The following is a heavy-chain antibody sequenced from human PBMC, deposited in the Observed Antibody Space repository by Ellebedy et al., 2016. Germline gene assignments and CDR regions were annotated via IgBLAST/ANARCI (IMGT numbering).Heavy chain of an antibody. CDR2: ISGSGGST. Sequence: GGSLRLXXAASGFTFSSYAMSWVRQAPGKGLEWVSAISGSGGSTYYADSVKGRFTISRDNSKNTLYLQMNSLRAEDTAVYYCAKCNGDYAAFSPWGQGTLVTVSS. CDR1: GFTFSSYA. CDR3: AKCNGDYAAFSP. V-gene: IGHV3-23*01. J-gene: IGHJ5*02. D-gene: IGHD4-17*01.